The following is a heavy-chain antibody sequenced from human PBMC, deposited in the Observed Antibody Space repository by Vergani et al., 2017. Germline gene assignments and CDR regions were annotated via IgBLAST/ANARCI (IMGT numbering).Heavy chain of an antibody. J-gene: IGHJ5*02. CDR2: INPSGGST. CDR1: GYTFTSYY. V-gene: IGHV1-46*01. CDR3: ARGLGGYYYGSGSYPLAATTDWFDP. D-gene: IGHD3-10*01. Sequence: QVQLVQSGAEVKKPGASVKVSCKASGYTFTSYYMHWVRQAPGQGLEWMGIINPSGGSTSYAQKFQGRVTMTRDTSTSTVYMELSSLRSEDTAVYYCARGLGGYYYGSGSYPLAATTDWFDPWGQGTLVTVSS.